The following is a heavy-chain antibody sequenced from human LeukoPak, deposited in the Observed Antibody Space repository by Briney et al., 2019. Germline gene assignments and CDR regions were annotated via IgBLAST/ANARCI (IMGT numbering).Heavy chain of an antibody. CDR1: GFTFSSYA. CDR3: AKESSSGWYWDV. Sequence: GGSLRLSCAASGFTFSSYAMSWVRQAPGKGLEWVSAISGSGGSTYYADSVKGRFTISRDNSRDTLYLQMNSMRAEDTAVYYCAKESSSGWYWDVWGKGTTVTVSS. D-gene: IGHD6-19*01. CDR2: ISGSGGST. V-gene: IGHV3-23*01. J-gene: IGHJ6*04.